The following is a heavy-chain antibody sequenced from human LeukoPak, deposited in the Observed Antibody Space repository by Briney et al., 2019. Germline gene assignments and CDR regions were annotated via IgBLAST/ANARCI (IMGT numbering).Heavy chain of an antibody. J-gene: IGHJ4*02. Sequence: PSETLSLTCTVSGGSISSSSYYWGWIRQPPGKGLEWIGSIYYSGSTYYNPSLKSRVTISVDTSKNQFSLKLSSVTAADTAVYYCARRSSSGWIYYFDYWGQGTLVTVSS. CDR3: ARRSSSGWIYYFDY. CDR2: IYYSGST. CDR1: GGSISSSSYY. D-gene: IGHD6-19*01. V-gene: IGHV4-39*01.